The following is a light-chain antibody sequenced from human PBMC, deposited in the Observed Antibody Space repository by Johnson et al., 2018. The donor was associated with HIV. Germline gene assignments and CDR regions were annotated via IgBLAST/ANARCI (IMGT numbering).Light chain of an antibody. CDR2: ENN. CDR3: RTWDSSLSAYV. Sequence: QSVLTQPPSVSAAPGQKVTISCSGSSSNIGNNYVSWYQQLPGTAPKLLIYENNKRPSGIPDRFSGSKSGTSATLGITGLQTGAEADYYCRTWDSSLSAYVFGTATKVTVL. CDR1: SSNIGNNY. V-gene: IGLV1-51*02. J-gene: IGLJ1*01.